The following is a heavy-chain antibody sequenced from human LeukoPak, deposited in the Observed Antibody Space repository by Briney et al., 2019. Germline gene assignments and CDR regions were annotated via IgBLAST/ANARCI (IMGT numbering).Heavy chain of an antibody. CDR3: ARGSITMVRGPRYNGFDP. D-gene: IGHD3-10*01. J-gene: IGHJ5*02. Sequence: PSETLSLTCAVYGGSFSGYYWSWIRQPPGKGLEWIGEIYHSGSTNYNPSLKSRVTISVDTSKNQFSLKLSSVTAADTAVYYCARGSITMVRGPRYNGFDPWGQGTLVTVSS. CDR1: GGSFSGYY. V-gene: IGHV4-34*01. CDR2: IYHSGST.